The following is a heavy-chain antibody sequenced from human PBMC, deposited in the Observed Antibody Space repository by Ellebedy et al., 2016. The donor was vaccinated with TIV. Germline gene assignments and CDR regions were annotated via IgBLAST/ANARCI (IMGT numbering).Heavy chain of an antibody. V-gene: IGHV3-74*01. D-gene: IGHD1-20*01. Sequence: GESLKISCAASGFTFSSSWVHWVRQVPGKGLVWVARINGDGSNIGYADSVKGRFPISRDNAKSTLYPQMNSLRAEDTAVYYCARDPYNWNGPFDYWGQGTLVTVSS. CDR3: ARDPYNWNGPFDY. J-gene: IGHJ4*02. CDR2: INGDGSNI. CDR1: GFTFSSSW.